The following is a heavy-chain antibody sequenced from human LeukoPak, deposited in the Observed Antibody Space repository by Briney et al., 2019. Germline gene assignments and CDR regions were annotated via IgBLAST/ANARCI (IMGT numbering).Heavy chain of an antibody. CDR1: GYSISSGYY. J-gene: IGHJ3*02. D-gene: IGHD3-9*01. CDR3: ARDGRYFDWLIVGYDI. V-gene: IGHV4-38-2*02. CDR2: IYHRGST. Sequence: KPSETLSLTCAVSGYSISSGYYWGWIRQPPGEGLGWIGIIYHRGSTYYNPSLKSRVTISVDTSKNQFSLKLSSVTAADTAVYYCARDGRYFDWLIVGYDIWGQGTMVTVSS.